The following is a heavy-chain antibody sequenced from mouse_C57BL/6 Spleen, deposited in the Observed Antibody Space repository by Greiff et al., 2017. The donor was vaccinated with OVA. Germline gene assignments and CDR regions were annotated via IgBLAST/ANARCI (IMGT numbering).Heavy chain of an antibody. CDR2: IYPRSGNT. J-gene: IGHJ2*01. CDR1: GYTFTSYG. Sequence: LQQSGAELARPGASVKLSCKASGYTFTSYGISWVKQRTGQGLEWIGEIYPRSGNTYYNEKFKGKATLTADKSSSTAYMELRSLTSEDSAVYFCARFNYGSSSSLFDYWGQGTTLTVSS. D-gene: IGHD1-1*01. V-gene: IGHV1-81*01. CDR3: ARFNYGSSSSLFDY.